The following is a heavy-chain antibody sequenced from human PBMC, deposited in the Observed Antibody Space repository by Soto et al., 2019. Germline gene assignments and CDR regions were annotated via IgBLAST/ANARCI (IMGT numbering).Heavy chain of an antibody. CDR1: GVYIRGYY. CDR3: VRASMPKAHFDS. J-gene: IGHJ4*02. V-gene: IGHV4-4*07. Sequence: SETLSRTCTVSGVYIRGYYLSLIRQSAGMGLEWIGRVHTSGSTNYNPSLKSRVTISVDMSKNQISLKLTSVTAADTALYYCVRASMPKAHFDSWGQGNLVTVSS. CDR2: VHTSGST. D-gene: IGHD2-2*01.